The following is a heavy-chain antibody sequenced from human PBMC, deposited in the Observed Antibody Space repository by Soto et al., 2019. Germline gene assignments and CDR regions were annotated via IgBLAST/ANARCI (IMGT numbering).Heavy chain of an antibody. Sequence: GWSLRLSCASSVFTFGDYTMHWVRQAPGKGLEWVSLISWDGGSTYYADSVKGRFTISRDNSKNSLYLQMNSLRTEDTALYYCAKEAAAGIDYWGQGTLVTVSS. CDR1: VFTFGDYT. J-gene: IGHJ4*02. CDR2: ISWDGGST. V-gene: IGHV3-43*01. D-gene: IGHD6-13*01. CDR3: AKEAAAGIDY.